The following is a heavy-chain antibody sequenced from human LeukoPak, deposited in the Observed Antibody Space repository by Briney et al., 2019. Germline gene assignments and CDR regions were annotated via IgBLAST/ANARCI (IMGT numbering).Heavy chain of an antibody. D-gene: IGHD3-10*01. CDR2: LNPNSGGT. CDR3: ARVRITMVRGVIISNGFDI. Sequence: ASVKVSCKASGYTFTGFCIHWVRQPPGQGLEWMGWLNPNSGGTNYAQNFQGRVTMTRDTSISTGYMELSRLRSDDTAVYYCARVRITMVRGVIISNGFDIWGQGTMVTVSS. V-gene: IGHV1-2*02. CDR1: GYTFTGFC. J-gene: IGHJ3*02.